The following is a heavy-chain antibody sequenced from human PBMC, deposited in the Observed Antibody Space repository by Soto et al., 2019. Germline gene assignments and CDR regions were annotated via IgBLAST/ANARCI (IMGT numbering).Heavy chain of an antibody. D-gene: IGHD6-19*01. CDR2: ISGGGAAT. Sequence: GGSLRLSCAGSGFTFNSHAMSWVRQAPGKGLEWVAGISGGGAATYYADSVKGRFTISRDNSKDTLSLQMNRLRAADTAVYYCAKQAGYTSDPFDYWGQGTLVTVSS. V-gene: IGHV3-23*01. CDR1: GFTFNSHA. CDR3: AKQAGYTSDPFDY. J-gene: IGHJ4*02.